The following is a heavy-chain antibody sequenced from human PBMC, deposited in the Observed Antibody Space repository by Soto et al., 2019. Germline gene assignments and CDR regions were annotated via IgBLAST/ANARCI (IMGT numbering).Heavy chain of an antibody. V-gene: IGHV3-23*01. CDR2: ISGSGENT. Sequence: EVQLLESGGGLVQPGGSRRISCTASGFTFNNYAMDWVRHAPGKGLEWVSGISGSGENTNYADSVKGRFTISRYTSKNTLYLQIKRVRAEDTALYYCAKDYGVRVIMTNRFDSWGQGTMVTVSS. CDR3: AKDYGVRVIMTNRFDS. CDR1: GFTFNNYA. D-gene: IGHD3-10*01. J-gene: IGHJ4*02.